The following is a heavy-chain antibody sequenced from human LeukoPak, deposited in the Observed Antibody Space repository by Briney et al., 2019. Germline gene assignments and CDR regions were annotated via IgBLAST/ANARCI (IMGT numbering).Heavy chain of an antibody. Sequence: SETLSLTRAVYGGSFSGYYWSWIRQPPGKGLEWIGAINHSGSTNYNPSLKSRVTISVDTSKNQFSLKLSSVTAADTAVYYCASSGSYIWGQGTRVTVSS. CDR3: ASSGSYI. D-gene: IGHD3-10*01. V-gene: IGHV4-34*01. CDR2: INHSGST. J-gene: IGHJ4*02. CDR1: GGSFSGYY.